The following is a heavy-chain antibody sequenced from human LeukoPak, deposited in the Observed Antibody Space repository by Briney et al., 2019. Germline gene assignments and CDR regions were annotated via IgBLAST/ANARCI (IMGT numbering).Heavy chain of an antibody. CDR3: AGGGGGSLSPYYYMDV. J-gene: IGHJ6*03. D-gene: IGHD2-15*01. V-gene: IGHV3-30*04. CDR2: ISYDGSNK. CDR1: GFTFSSYA. Sequence: AGGSLRLSCAASGFTFSSYAMHWVRQAPGKGLEWVAVISYDGSNKYYADSVKGRFTISRDNAKNSLYLQMNSLRAEDTALYHCAGGGGGSLSPYYYMDVWGKGTTVTISS.